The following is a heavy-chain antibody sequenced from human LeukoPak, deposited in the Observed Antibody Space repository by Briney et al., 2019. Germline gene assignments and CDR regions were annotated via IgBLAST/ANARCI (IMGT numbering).Heavy chain of an antibody. J-gene: IGHJ4*02. CDR3: ARDGLGYCSSTSCYPFDY. CDR1: GFTFSSYG. Sequence: GRSLRLSCAASGFTFSSYGMHWVRQAPGQGLEWVAVIWYDGSNKYYADSVKGRFTISRDNSKNTFYLQMNSLRAEDTAVYYCARDGLGYCSSTSCYPFDYWGQGTLVIVSS. V-gene: IGHV3-33*01. D-gene: IGHD2-2*01. CDR2: IWYDGSNK.